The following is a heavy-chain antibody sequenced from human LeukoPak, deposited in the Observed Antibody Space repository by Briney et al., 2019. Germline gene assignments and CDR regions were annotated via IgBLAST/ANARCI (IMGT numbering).Heavy chain of an antibody. Sequence: GGSLRLSCAASGFTFSSYAMSWLRQAPGKGLEWVSAISGSGGSTYYADSVKGRFTTSRDNSKNTLYLQMNSLRAEDTAVYYCAKYAEWTPWKFDYWCQGTLVTAST. CDR3: AKYAEWTPWKFDY. V-gene: IGHV3-23*01. CDR2: ISGSGGST. CDR1: GFTFSSYA. D-gene: IGHD1-1*01. J-gene: IGHJ4*02.